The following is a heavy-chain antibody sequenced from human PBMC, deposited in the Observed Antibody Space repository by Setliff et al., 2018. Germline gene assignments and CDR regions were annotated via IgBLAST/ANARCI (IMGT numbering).Heavy chain of an antibody. D-gene: IGHD1-26*01. J-gene: IGHJ4*02. CDR2: LYHGGTT. V-gene: IGHV4-38-2*01. CDR3: ARVPALGGMVGTHGINY. CDR1: SLSVSSGYF. Sequence: TLSLTCAVSSLSVSSGYFWGWIRQPPGKGLEWIGCLYHGGTTHYNPSLKSRVTISLDTSKNGFSLKLSSVTAADTAVYYCARVPALGGMVGTHGINYWGQGTLVTVSS.